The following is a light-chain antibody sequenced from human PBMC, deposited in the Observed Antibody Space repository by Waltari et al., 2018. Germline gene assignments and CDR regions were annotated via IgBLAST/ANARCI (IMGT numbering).Light chain of an antibody. V-gene: IGKV1-5*03. J-gene: IGKJ2*01. CDR1: QSISSW. CDR3: QQYNSS. CDR2: KAS. Sequence: DSQMTQSPSTLSASVVDRITITCRASQSISSWLAWYQQKPGRAPKLLIYKASSLESGVPSRFSGSVSGTEFTLTISSLQPDDFATYYCQQYNSSFGQGTKLEIK.